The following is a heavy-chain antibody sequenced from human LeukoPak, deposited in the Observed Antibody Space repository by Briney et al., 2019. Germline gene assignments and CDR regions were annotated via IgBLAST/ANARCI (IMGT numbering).Heavy chain of an antibody. J-gene: IGHJ4*02. V-gene: IGHV1-2*02. CDR2: INPQSGAT. CDR3: ARGGDDSGIYFAY. CDR1: GYTFTGVY. Sequence: ASVNVSCKASGYTFTGVYIHWVRQAPGQGLEWMAWINPQSGATNYAQKFQGRVTMTRDMSINTAYMEVTSLRFDDTAVYYCARGGDDSGIYFAYWGQGTLVTVSS. D-gene: IGHD3-22*01.